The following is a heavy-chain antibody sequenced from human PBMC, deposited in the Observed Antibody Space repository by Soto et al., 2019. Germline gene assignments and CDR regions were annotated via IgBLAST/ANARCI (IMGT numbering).Heavy chain of an antibody. CDR1: GFAFGNSW. J-gene: IGHJ3*02. CDR3: ARNVAPGSGGFYLDAFDI. Sequence: EVQLVESGGGLVQPGGSLRLSCAASGFAFGNSWMTWVRQAPGKGLEWVANIKGDGSAKSYLDSVRGRFTVSRDNAENSLFLQMNILRAECTALYYCARNVAPGSGGFYLDAFDIWGQGTMVTVSS. CDR2: IKGDGSAK. V-gene: IGHV3-7*05. D-gene: IGHD6-25*01.